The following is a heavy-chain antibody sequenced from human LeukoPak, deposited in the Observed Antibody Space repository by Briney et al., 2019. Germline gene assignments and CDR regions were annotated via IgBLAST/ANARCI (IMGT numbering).Heavy chain of an antibody. Sequence: SETLSLTCTVSGGSISTYYWSWLRQPPGKGLEWIGYIYYSGSTDYNPSLKSRVTISVDTSKNQFSLKVNSVTAADTAVYYCARGRWLQLPQHWGQGTLVTVSS. CDR3: ARGRWLQLPQH. D-gene: IGHD2-2*01. CDR1: GGSISTYY. CDR2: IYYSGST. V-gene: IGHV4-59*01. J-gene: IGHJ1*01.